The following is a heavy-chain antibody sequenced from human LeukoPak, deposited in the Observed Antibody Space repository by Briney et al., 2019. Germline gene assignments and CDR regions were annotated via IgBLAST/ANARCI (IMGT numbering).Heavy chain of an antibody. D-gene: IGHD3-3*01. CDR2: FDPEDGET. J-gene: IGHJ4*02. Sequence: EASVKVSCKVSGYTLTELSMHWVRQAPGKGLEWMGGFDPEDGETTYAQKFQGRVTMTEDTSTDTAYMELSSLRSEDTAVYYCATVRYYDFWSGIYYWGQGTLVTVSS. CDR1: GYTLTELS. CDR3: ATVRYYDFWSGIYY. V-gene: IGHV1-24*01.